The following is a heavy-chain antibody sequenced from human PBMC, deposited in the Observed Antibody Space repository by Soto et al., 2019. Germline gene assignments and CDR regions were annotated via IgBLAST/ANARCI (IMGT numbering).Heavy chain of an antibody. CDR3: ARRGSGSYYDF. CDR1: GFTFSSYA. V-gene: IGHV3-23*01. Sequence: EVQLLESGGGLVQPGGSLRLSCAASGFTFSSYAMRWGRQAPGKGLEWVSAISGSDGSMYYANSVKGRFTISRDNSKNTLYLQMNSLRAEDTAVYYCARRGSGSYYDFWGQGTLVTGSS. D-gene: IGHD1-26*01. J-gene: IGHJ4*02. CDR2: ISGSDGSM.